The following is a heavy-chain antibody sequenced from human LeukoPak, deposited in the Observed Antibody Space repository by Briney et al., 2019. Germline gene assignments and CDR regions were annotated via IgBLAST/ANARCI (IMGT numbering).Heavy chain of an antibody. CDR1: GGSISSYY. CDR2: IYYSGST. J-gene: IGHJ5*02. V-gene: IGHV4-59*01. D-gene: IGHD3-10*01. CDR3: ARGRGWFDP. Sequence: SETLSLTCAVSGGSISSYYWSWIRQPPGKGLEWIGYIYYSGSTNYNPSLKSRVNISVDTSKNQFSLKLSSVTAADTALYYCARGRGWFDPWGQGTLVIVSS.